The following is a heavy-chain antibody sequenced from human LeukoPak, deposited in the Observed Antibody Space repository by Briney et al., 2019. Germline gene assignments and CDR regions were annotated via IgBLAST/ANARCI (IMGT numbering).Heavy chain of an antibody. CDR1: GFTFSSYA. J-gene: IGHJ4*02. CDR2: ISYDGSNK. Sequence: GGSLRLSRAASGFTFSSYAMHWVRQAPGKGLEWVAVISYDGSNKYYADSVKGRFTISRDNSKNTLYLQMNSLRAEDTAVYYCARDGPTVIPTDYWGQGTLVTVSS. D-gene: IGHD4-11*01. V-gene: IGHV3-30-3*01. CDR3: ARDGPTVIPTDY.